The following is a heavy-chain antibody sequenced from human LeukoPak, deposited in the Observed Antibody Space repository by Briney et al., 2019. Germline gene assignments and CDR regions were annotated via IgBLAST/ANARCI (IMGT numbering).Heavy chain of an antibody. CDR2: IWYDGSNK. J-gene: IGHJ4*02. V-gene: IGHV3-33*06. Sequence: PGRSLRLSCAASGFTFSSYGMHWVRQAPGKGLEWVAVIWYDGSNKYYADSVKGRFTISRDNSKNTLYPQMNSLRAEDTAVYYCAKGGRFIPYDGGFDYWGQGTLVTVSS. CDR1: GFTFSSYG. D-gene: IGHD3-16*01. CDR3: AKGGRFIPYDGGFDY.